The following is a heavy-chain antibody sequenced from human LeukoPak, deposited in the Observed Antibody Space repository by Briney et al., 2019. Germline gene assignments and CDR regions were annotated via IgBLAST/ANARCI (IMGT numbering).Heavy chain of an antibody. CDR2: IIPILGIA. Sequence: GASVKVSCKASGGTFSSYAISWVRQAPGQGLEWMGRIIPILGIANYAQKFQGRVTITADKSTSTAYMELRSLRSDDTALYYCARDRLNRFDPWGQGTLVTVSS. CDR1: GGTFSSYA. V-gene: IGHV1-69*04. J-gene: IGHJ5*02. CDR3: ARDRLNRFDP. D-gene: IGHD6-6*01.